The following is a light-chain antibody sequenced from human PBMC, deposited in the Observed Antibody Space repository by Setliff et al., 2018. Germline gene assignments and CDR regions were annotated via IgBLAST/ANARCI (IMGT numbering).Light chain of an antibody. J-gene: IGLJ1*01. CDR2: EVS. CDR3: SSYAVRNNGFV. CDR1: SSDVGGYKY. V-gene: IGLV2-8*01. Sequence: QSALTQPPSASGSPGQSVTISCTGSSSDVGGYKYVSWYQQHPGKAPKLMIYEVSKRPSGVPDRFSGSKSGNTASLTVSGLQAEDEADYYCSSYAVRNNGFVFGTGTKVTVL.